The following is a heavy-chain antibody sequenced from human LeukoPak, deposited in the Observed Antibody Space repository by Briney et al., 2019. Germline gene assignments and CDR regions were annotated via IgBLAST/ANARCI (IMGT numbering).Heavy chain of an antibody. D-gene: IGHD2-21*01. CDR1: GGSFSGYY. J-gene: IGHJ4*02. Sequence: SETLSLTCAVYGGSFSGYYWSWIRQPPGKGLEWIGEINHSGSTNYNPSLKSRVTISVDTSKNQFSLKLSSVTAADTAVYYRARGYSAGFDYWGQGTLVTVSS. V-gene: IGHV4-34*01. CDR3: ARGYSAGFDY. CDR2: INHSGST.